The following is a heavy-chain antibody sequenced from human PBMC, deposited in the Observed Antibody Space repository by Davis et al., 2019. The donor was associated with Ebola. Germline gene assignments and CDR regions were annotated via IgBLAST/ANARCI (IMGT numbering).Heavy chain of an antibody. CDR2: INPNDGRT. Sequence: ASVKVSCKASGYTFINSHISWVRQAPGQGLEWMGMINPNDGRTIYAQKFQGRVTVTRDTSTTTVYMDLSSLRSEETALYYCTTPGGQDSGYDVFDIWSQGTMVTVSS. CDR1: GYTFINSH. J-gene: IGHJ3*02. V-gene: IGHV1-46*03. D-gene: IGHD5-12*01. CDR3: TTPGGQDSGYDVFDI.